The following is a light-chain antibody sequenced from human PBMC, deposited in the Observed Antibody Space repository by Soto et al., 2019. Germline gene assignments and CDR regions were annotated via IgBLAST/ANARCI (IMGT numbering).Light chain of an antibody. CDR2: DAS. V-gene: IGKV3-20*01. J-gene: IGKJ4*01. Sequence: EFVLTQSPGTLSLSPGERATLSCRASQTVRNNYLAWYQQKPGQAPRLLIYDASSRATGIPDSFSGGGSGTDFTLTISRLEPEDFALYYCQQLSSYPLTFGGGTKVEIK. CDR3: QQLSSYPLT. CDR1: QTVRNNY.